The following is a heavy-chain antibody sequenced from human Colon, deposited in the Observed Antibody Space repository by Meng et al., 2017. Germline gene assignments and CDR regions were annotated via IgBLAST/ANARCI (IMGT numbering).Heavy chain of an antibody. Sequence: QVQLQESGPGLGKPSQTASLTCTVSGGFVNSDDSHWSWIRQPPGGGLEWIGLLSYSGNTFYNPSLRSRVAISADTSKSQFSLYLRSVTAADTAVYYCAREWRHYYGAGSFDYWGQGALVTVSS. CDR3: AREWRHYYGAGSFDY. V-gene: IGHV4-30-4*01. CDR1: GGFVNSDDSH. D-gene: IGHD3-10*01. J-gene: IGHJ4*02. CDR2: LSYSGNT.